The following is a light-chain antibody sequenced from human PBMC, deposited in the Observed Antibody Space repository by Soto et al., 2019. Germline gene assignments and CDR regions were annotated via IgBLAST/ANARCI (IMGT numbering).Light chain of an antibody. Sequence: QSVLTQPPSASGTPGQRVTISCSGSSSNIGSNTVNWYQQLPGTAPKILIYSNNQRPSGVPDRFSGSKSGTSASLAISGLQSEDEADYYCAAWDDSLNARVFGGGTKLTVL. V-gene: IGLV1-44*01. J-gene: IGLJ3*02. CDR2: SNN. CDR1: SSNIGSNT. CDR3: AAWDDSLNARV.